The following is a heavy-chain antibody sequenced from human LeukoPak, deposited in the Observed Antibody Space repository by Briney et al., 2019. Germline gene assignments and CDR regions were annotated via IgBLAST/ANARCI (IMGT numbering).Heavy chain of an antibody. CDR2: IYTSGST. J-gene: IGHJ4*02. CDR3: ARGPITNLDY. Sequence: PSQTLSLTCTVSGGSLSSGSYYWSWIRQPAGKGLEWIGRIYTSGSTNCNPSLKSRVTISVDTSKNQFSLKLSSVTAADTAAYYCARGPITNLDYWGQGTLVTVSS. CDR1: GGSLSSGSYY. D-gene: IGHD3-3*01. V-gene: IGHV4-61*02.